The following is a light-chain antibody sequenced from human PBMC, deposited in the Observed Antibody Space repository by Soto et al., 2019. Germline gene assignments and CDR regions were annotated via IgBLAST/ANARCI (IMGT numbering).Light chain of an antibody. V-gene: IGLV2-14*01. Sequence: QCVLTQPASVSGSPGQSITISCTGSSSDVGDYDFVSWYQQHPGKAPKLIIYEVSDRPSGVSNRFSGSKSGNTASLTISGLQAEDDAHYYCSSFTSTSTLVVFGGGTKLTVL. CDR3: SSFTSTSTLVV. J-gene: IGLJ2*01. CDR1: SSDVGDYDF. CDR2: EVS.